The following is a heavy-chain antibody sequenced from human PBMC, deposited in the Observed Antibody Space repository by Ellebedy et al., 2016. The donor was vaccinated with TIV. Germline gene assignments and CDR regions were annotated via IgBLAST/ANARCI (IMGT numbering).Heavy chain of an antibody. CDR2: INPSGGRT. CDR1: GYTFSTYY. Sequence: ASVKVSCXASGYTFSTYYMHWVRQAPGQGLEWMGIINPSGGRTSSAQKFQGRLTLTWDTSTSTVYMELSSLKSDDTAVYYCTRDRSGFDPWGQGTLVTVSS. J-gene: IGHJ5*02. V-gene: IGHV1-46*03. CDR3: TRDRSGFDP. D-gene: IGHD3-10*01.